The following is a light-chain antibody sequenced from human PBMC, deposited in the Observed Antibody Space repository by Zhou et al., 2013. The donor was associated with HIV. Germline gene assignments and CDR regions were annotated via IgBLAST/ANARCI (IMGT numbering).Light chain of an antibody. Sequence: DIVMTQSPLSLPVTPGEPASISCRSSQSLLQSNGYNFLDWYLQKPGQSPQLLIYMGSYRASGVPDRFSGSGSGTDFTLKISRVEAEDWLGFITCMLRFTTPSWTFGRRDQGRKSN. CDR2: MGS. CDR3: MLRFTTPSWT. J-gene: IGKJ1*01. V-gene: IGKV2-28*01. CDR1: QSLLQSNGYNF.